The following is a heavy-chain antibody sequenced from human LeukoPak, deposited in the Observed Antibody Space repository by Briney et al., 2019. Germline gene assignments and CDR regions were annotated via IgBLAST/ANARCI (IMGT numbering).Heavy chain of an antibody. CDR1: GFTFSSYG. J-gene: IGHJ4*02. CDR2: ISGSGGST. Sequence: GGSLRLSCAASGFTFSSYGMSWVRQAPGKGLEWVSAISGSGGSTYYADSVKGRFTISRDNSKNTLYLQMNSLRAEDTAVYYCAKTLYYDILTGYLDYWGQGTLVTVSS. V-gene: IGHV3-23*01. CDR3: AKTLYYDILTGYLDY. D-gene: IGHD3-9*01.